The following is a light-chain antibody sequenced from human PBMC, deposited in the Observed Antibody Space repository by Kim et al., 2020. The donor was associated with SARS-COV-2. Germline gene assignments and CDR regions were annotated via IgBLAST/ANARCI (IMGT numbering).Light chain of an antibody. CDR3: QSYDSSNSWV. CDR2: EDK. V-gene: IGLV6-57*03. J-gene: IGLJ3*02. Sequence: KTVTSSCTRTNGSIASNYVQWYQQRPGRAPTIVIYEDKERPSGVPDRFSGSIDSSSNSASLTISGLKTEDEADYYCQSYDSSNSWVFGGGTQLTVL. CDR1: NGSIASNY.